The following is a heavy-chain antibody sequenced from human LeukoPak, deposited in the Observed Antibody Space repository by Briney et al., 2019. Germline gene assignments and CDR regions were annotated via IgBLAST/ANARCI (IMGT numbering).Heavy chain of an antibody. J-gene: IGHJ4*02. CDR1: GGSFSGYY. CDR2: INHSGST. D-gene: IGHD6-19*01. CDR3: ARSPLTVAGDY. V-gene: IGHV4-34*01. Sequence: SETLSRTCAVYGGSFSGYYWSWIRQPPGKGLEWIGEINHSGSTNYNPSLKSRVTISVDTSKNQFSLKLSSVTAADTAVYYCARSPLTVAGDYWGQGTLVTVSS.